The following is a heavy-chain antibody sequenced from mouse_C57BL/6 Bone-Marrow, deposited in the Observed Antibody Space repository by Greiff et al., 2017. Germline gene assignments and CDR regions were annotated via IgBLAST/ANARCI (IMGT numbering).Heavy chain of an antibody. J-gene: IGHJ2*01. CDR1: GYTFTSYW. V-gene: IGHV1-69*01. CDR3: AREDYDGFDY. D-gene: IGHD2-3*01. Sequence: VQLQQPGAELVMPGASVKLSCKASGYTFTSYWMHWVKQRPGQGLEWIGEIDPSDSHTNYNQKFKGKSTLTVDKSSSTAYMQLSSLTSEDSAVYYCAREDYDGFDYWGQGTTLTVSS. CDR2: IDPSDSHT.